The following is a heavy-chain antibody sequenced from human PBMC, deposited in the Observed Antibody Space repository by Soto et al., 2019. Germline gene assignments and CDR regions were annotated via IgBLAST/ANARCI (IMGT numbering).Heavy chain of an antibody. CDR3: AREILSPDFYFHGMDV. CDR1: GYTFTSYG. Sequence: QGQLVQSGAEVKKPGASVKVSCKASGYTFTSYGISWVRQAPGQGLEWMGWISAKKGNTKYAQKFQGRVTMTTDTSTSTAYMELRSLRSDDTAVYYCAREILSPDFYFHGMDVWGQGNTVTVSS. J-gene: IGHJ6*02. V-gene: IGHV1-18*04. D-gene: IGHD2-15*01. CDR2: ISAKKGNT.